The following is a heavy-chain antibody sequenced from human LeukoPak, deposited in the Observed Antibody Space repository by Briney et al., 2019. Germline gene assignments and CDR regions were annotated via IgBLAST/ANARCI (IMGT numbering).Heavy chain of an antibody. D-gene: IGHD5-24*01. CDR3: ARARERWLQLGYFDY. CDR1: GYSFTSYW. CDR2: IYPGDSDT. V-gene: IGHV5-51*01. Sequence: TGESLKISCKGSGYSFTSYWIGWVRQMPGKGLEWMGIIYPGDSDTRYSPSFQGQVTISADKSISTAYLQWSSLKASDTAMYYCARARERWLQLGYFDYWGQGTLVTVSS. J-gene: IGHJ4*02.